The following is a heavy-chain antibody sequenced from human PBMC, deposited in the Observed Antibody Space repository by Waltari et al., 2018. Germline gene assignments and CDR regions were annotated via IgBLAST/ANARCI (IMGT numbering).Heavy chain of an antibody. CDR3: AREYSSMDRGFGY. CDR2: IIPIFGTA. CDR1: GGTFSSYA. J-gene: IGHJ4*02. D-gene: IGHD6-13*01. Sequence: QVQLVQSGAEVKKPGSSVKVSCKASGGTFSSYAISWVRQAPGQELEWMGGIIPIFGTANHDQKFQGRVTITTDESTSTAYMELSSLRSEDTAVYYCAREYSSMDRGFGYWGQGTLVTVSS. V-gene: IGHV1-69*05.